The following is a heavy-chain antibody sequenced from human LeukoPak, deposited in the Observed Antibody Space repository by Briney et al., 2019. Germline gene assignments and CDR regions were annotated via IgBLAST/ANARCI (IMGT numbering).Heavy chain of an antibody. CDR2: IIPIFGTA. CDR3: ARLPLPYSSSPNFDY. V-gene: IGHV1-69*13. J-gene: IGHJ4*02. CDR1: GGTFSSYA. D-gene: IGHD6-13*01. Sequence: GASVKVSCKASGGTFSSYAISWVRQAPGQGLERMGGIIPIFGTANYAQKFQGRVTITADESTSTAYMELSSLRSEDTAVYYCARLPLPYSSSPNFDYWGQGTLVTVSS.